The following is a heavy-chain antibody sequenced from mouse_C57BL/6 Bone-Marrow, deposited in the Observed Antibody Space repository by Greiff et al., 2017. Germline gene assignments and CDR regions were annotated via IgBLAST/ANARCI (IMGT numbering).Heavy chain of an antibody. Sequence: EVKLVESGGDLVKPGGSLKLSCAASGFTFSSYGMSWVRQTPDKRLEWVATISSGGSYTYYPDSVKGRFIISRDNAKNTLYLQMSSLKSEDTAMYYCTTTIDYFDYWGQGTTLTVSS. J-gene: IGHJ2*01. CDR3: TTTIDYFDY. V-gene: IGHV5-6*02. D-gene: IGHD2-12*01. CDR1: GFTFSSYG. CDR2: ISSGGSYT.